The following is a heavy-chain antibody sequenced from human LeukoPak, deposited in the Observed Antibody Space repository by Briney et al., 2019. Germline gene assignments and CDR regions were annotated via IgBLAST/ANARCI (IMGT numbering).Heavy chain of an antibody. D-gene: IGHD3-3*01. CDR3: ASWAGNTQSDSWSGPFDY. V-gene: IGHV3-7*01. CDR2: RKHDGSDE. CDR1: GFTFRSYW. Sequence: PGGSLRLSCAASGFTFRSYWMSWVRQAPGRGLEWVANRKHDGSDEYYVDSVEGRFTISRDNGKSSLYLEMNSLRAEDTAVYYCASWAGNTQSDSWSGPFDYWGQGSLVTVSS. J-gene: IGHJ4*02.